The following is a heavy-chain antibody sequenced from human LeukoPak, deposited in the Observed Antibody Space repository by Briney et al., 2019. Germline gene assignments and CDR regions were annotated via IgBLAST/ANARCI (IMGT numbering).Heavy chain of an antibody. CDR2: IYTSGST. J-gene: IGHJ6*03. CDR3: ARDRTGIAAAGTFYYYYYMDV. CDR1: GGSISSYY. D-gene: IGHD6-13*01. Sequence: SETLSLTCTVSGGSISSYYWSWIRQPAGKGLEWIGRIYTSGSTNYNPSLKSRVTMSVDTSKNQFSLKLGSVTAADTAVYYCARDRTGIAAAGTFYYYYYMDVWGKGTTVTVSS. V-gene: IGHV4-4*07.